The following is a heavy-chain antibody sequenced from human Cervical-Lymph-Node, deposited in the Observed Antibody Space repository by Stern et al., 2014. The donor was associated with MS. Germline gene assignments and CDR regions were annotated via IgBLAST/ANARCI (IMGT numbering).Heavy chain of an antibody. V-gene: IGHV5-51*03. Sequence: EVQLVESGAEVRKPGESLKISCKVSGYSFANFWIGWVRQVPGKGLEWMGILYPGDSDTRYRPSFLGQGTPSSHASLITASLPWSSLKASDAGIYYCARRGLGYDGADHWGQGALVTVSS. J-gene: IGHJ4*02. CDR3: ARRGLGYDGADH. D-gene: IGHD3-16*01. CDR1: GYSFANFW. CDR2: LYPGDSDT.